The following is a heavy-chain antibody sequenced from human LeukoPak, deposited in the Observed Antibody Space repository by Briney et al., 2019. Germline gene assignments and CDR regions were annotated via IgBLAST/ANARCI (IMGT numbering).Heavy chain of an antibody. CDR2: ISHDGSNK. V-gene: IGHV3-30*04. CDR3: AREVRDILTGYYFDY. D-gene: IGHD3-9*01. Sequence: PGGSLRLSCAASGFTFSSYAMHWVRQAPGKGREWEAVISHDGSNKYYADSVKGRFTISRDNSKNTLYLQMNSLRAEDTAVYYCAREVRDILTGYYFDYWGQGTLVTVSS. J-gene: IGHJ4*02. CDR1: GFTFSSYA.